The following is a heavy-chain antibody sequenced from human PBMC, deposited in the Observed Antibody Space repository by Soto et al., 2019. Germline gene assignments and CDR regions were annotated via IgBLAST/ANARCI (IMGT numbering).Heavy chain of an antibody. D-gene: IGHD6-6*01. V-gene: IGHV1-18*01. CDR3: ARGRDGDY. CDR1: GYTFTSYG. Sequence: QVHLVQSGAEVKKPGASVKVSCKASGYTFTSYGITWVRQAPGQGLEWMGWISAHNGNTDYAQKLQGRVIVTRDTSTSTAYMELRSVRSDDTAVYYCARGRDGDYWGQGALVTFSS. J-gene: IGHJ4*02. CDR2: ISAHNGNT.